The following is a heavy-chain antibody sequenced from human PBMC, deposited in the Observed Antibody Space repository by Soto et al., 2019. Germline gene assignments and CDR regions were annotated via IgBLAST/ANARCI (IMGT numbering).Heavy chain of an antibody. CDR2: IIPIFGTA. V-gene: IGHV1-69*13. J-gene: IGHJ5*02. D-gene: IGHD1-7*01. CDR3: ARLMAGTTFWFDP. Sequence: SVKVSCKASGGTFSSYAISWVRQAPGQGLEWMGGIIPIFGTANYAQKFQGRVTITADESTSTAYMELSSLRSEDTAVYYCARLMAGTTFWFDPWGQGTLVTVSS. CDR1: GGTFSSYA.